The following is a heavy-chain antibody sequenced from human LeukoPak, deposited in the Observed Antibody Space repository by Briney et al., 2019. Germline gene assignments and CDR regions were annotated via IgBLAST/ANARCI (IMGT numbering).Heavy chain of an antibody. J-gene: IGHJ3*02. Sequence: PAETLSLTCTVSGDSISSYYWNWIRQPPGKGLEWIGYIYYIESTNYNPSLKSRVTISVDTSKNQFSLKLSSVTAADTAVYYCARDYAFDIWGQGPMVTVSS. CDR2: IYYIEST. CDR3: ARDYAFDI. V-gene: IGHV4-59*01. CDR1: GDSISSYY.